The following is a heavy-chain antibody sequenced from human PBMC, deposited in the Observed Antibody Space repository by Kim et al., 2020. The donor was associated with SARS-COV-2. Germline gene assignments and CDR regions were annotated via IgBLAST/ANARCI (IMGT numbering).Heavy chain of an antibody. J-gene: IGHJ5*02. CDR1: GYTLTELS. CDR3: ATVPFIRPLHAHNWFDP. D-gene: IGHD3-16*01. CDR2: FDPEDGET. V-gene: IGHV1-24*01. Sequence: ASVKVSCKVSGYTLTELSMHWVRQAPGKGLEWMGGFDPEDGETIYAQKFQGRVTMTEDTSTDTAYMELSSLRSEDTAVYYCATVPFIRPLHAHNWFDPWGQGTMVAVSS.